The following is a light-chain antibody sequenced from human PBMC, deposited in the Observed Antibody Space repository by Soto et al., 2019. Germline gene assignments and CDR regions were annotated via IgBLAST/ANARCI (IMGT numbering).Light chain of an antibody. Sequence: QSVLTQPPSASGTPGQTVTISCYGSTSNIGTNTVNWFQHLPGMAPKLLIYTIDQRPSGVPDRFSGSRSGTSASLAISGLQSEDEADYYCATWDDSVYVFGTGTKLTVL. J-gene: IGLJ1*01. V-gene: IGLV1-44*01. CDR1: TSNIGTNT. CDR2: TID. CDR3: ATWDDSVYV.